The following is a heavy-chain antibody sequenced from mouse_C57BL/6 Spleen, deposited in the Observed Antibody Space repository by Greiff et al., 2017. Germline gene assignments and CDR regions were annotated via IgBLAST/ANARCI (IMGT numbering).Heavy chain of an antibody. J-gene: IGHJ1*03. V-gene: IGHV1-52*01. CDR3: AREGGLLRYFDV. CDR2: IDPSDSET. Sequence: VQLQQPGAELVRPGSSVKLSCKASGYTFTSYWMHWVKQRPIQGLEWIGNIDPSDSETHYNQKFKDKATLTVDKSSSTAYMQLSSLTSEDSEVYYCAREGGLLRYFDVWGTGTTVTVSS. CDR1: GYTFTSYW. D-gene: IGHD2-10*01.